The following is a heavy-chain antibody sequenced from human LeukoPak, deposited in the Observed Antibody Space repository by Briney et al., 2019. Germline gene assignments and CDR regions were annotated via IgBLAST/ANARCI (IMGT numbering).Heavy chain of an antibody. J-gene: IGHJ3*02. D-gene: IGHD3-22*01. CDR2: ISYDGSNK. CDR3: AKDLGAGYYYDSSHVFDI. Sequence: PGGSLRLSCAASGFTFSSYGMHWVRQAPGKGLEWVAVISYDGSNKYYADSVKGRFTISRDNSKNTLYLQMNSLRAEDTAVYYCAKDLGAGYYYDSSHVFDIWGQGTMVTVSS. V-gene: IGHV3-30*18. CDR1: GFTFSSYG.